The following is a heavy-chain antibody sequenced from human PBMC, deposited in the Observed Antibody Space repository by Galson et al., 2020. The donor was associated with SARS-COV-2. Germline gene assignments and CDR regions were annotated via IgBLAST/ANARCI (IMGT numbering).Heavy chain of an antibody. J-gene: IGHJ4*02. Sequence: RIYAMHWVRQAPGNGLEYVSSISRNGGSTTYANSVKGRFTISRDNSKTTVYLQMGSLRGEDLAVYYGARGRYSNSDIDYWGQGTLVTV. CDR1: RIYA. D-gene: IGHD4-4*01. CDR2: ISRNGGST. CDR3: ARGRYSNSDIDY. V-gene: IGHV3-64*01.